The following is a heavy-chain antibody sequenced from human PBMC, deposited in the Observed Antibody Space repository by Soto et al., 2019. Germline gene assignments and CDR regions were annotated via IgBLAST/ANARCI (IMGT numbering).Heavy chain of an antibody. CDR1: GYTFTNSD. CDR2: MNPDSGHA. J-gene: IGHJ4*02. CDR3: ARRPHCICVICYYGLDN. D-gene: IGHD2-15*01. V-gene: IGHV1-8*01. Sequence: ASVKVSCKASGYTFTNSDINWVRQAPGQGLEWMGWMNPDSGHAAYAQKFQGRVTLTTSTSTSTVYMEMRSLGSEDTAVYYCARRPHCICVICYYGLDNWGQGTLVTVSS.